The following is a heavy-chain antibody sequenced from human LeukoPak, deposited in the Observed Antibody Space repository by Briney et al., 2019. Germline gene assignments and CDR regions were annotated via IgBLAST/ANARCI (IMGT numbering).Heavy chain of an antibody. CDR3: ARDPVAGTSWTYYFYGLDG. J-gene: IGHJ6*02. CDR2: INPNDGST. Sequence: GASVKVSCKASGYTFTDYYMQWVRQAPGQGLEWMGMINPNDGSTNYAQNFQGRVTMTRDSSTSTVYMELSSLRSEDTAVYYCARDPVAGTSWTYYFYGLDGWGQGTTVTVSS. CDR1: GYTFTDYY. V-gene: IGHV1-46*01. D-gene: IGHD6-19*01.